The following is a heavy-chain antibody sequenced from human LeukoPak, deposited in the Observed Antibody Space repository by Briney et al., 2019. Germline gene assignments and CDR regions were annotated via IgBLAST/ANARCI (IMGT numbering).Heavy chain of an antibody. CDR2: IRFTGSYI. D-gene: IGHD5-24*01. V-gene: IGHV3-21*01. Sequence: GGSLRLSCVASGFTFSHYSMNWVRQAPGKGLEWVSSIRFTGSYIYYADSVKGRFTISRDDAKNLLSLQMISLRAEDTAVYYCTRAGSRRDGYNSDYWGQGTLVTVSS. J-gene: IGHJ4*02. CDR3: TRAGSRRDGYNSDY. CDR1: GFTFSHYS.